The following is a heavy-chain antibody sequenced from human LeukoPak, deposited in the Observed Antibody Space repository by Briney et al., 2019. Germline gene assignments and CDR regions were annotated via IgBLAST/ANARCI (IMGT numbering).Heavy chain of an antibody. D-gene: IGHD2-15*01. CDR3: ARWPYRSGASCSTDY. CDR2: IYYSGST. J-gene: IGHJ4*02. CDR1: GGSISSYY. Sequence: SETLSLTCTVAGGSISSYYWSWIRQPPGKGLEWIGYIYYSGSTYYNPSLESRVTISVDTSKNQFSLKLTSVTAADTAVYYCARWPYRSGASCSTDYWGQGTLVTVSS. V-gene: IGHV4-59*01.